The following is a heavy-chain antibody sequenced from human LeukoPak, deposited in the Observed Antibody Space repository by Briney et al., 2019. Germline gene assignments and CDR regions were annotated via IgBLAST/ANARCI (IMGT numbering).Heavy chain of an antibody. D-gene: IGHD1-26*01. J-gene: IGHJ4*02. CDR1: GFTFSSYS. Sequence: GGSLRLSCTASGFTFSSYSMNWVRQAPGKGLEWVSSISSSSSYIYYADSVKGRFTISRDNAKNSLFLQMNSLRAEDTAVYYCARDSENSGSYFDYWGQGTLVTVSS. CDR2: ISSSSSYI. CDR3: ARDSENSGSYFDY. V-gene: IGHV3-21*01.